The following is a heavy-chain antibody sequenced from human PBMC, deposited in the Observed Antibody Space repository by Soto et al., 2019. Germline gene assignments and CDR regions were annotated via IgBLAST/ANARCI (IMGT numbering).Heavy chain of an antibody. J-gene: IGHJ4*02. V-gene: IGHV4-59*11. CDR3: VRQRGNYFDF. CDR2: IDYVGST. D-gene: IGHD3-10*01. CDR1: GDSINSRY. Sequence: SETLSLTCSVSGDSINSRYWSWIRQPPGKGLEWIGYIDYVGSTNYAPSLQSRVTMSVDTSKNQVSLKLRYVTAADTAVYYCVRQRGNYFDFWGQGTLVTFS.